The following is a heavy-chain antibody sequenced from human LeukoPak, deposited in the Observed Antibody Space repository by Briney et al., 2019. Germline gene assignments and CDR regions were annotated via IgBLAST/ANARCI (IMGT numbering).Heavy chain of an antibody. CDR3: ARLGDTAMVRRDY. CDR2: ISSSSSTI. D-gene: IGHD5-18*01. Sequence: PGGSLRLSCAASGFTFSSYAMNWVRQAPGKGLEWVSYISSSSSTIYYADSVKGRFTISRDNAKNSLYLQMNSLRAEDTAVYYCARLGDTAMVRRDYWGQGTLVTVSS. V-gene: IGHV3-48*04. J-gene: IGHJ4*02. CDR1: GFTFSSYA.